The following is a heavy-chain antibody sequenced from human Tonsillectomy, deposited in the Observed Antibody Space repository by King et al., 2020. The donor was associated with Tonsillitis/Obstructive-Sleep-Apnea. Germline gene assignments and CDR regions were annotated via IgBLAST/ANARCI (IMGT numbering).Heavy chain of an antibody. CDR1: GYSFTSYW. CDR2: IYPGDSDT. V-gene: IGHV5-51*03. CDR3: ARRAGYNWNYGGWIDY. J-gene: IGHJ4*02. D-gene: IGHD1-7*01. Sequence: QLVQSGAEVKKPGESLKISCKGSGYSFTSYWIGWVRQMPGKGLEWMGLIYPGDSDTRYSPSFQGQVTISADKSISTAYLQWSSLKASDTAMYYCARRAGYNWNYGGWIDYWGQGTLVTVSS.